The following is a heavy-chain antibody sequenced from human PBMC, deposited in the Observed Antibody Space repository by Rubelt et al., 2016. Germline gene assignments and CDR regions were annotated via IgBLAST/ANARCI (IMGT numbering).Heavy chain of an antibody. V-gene: IGHV3-33*01. J-gene: IGHJ4*02. CDR2: IWYDGSNK. CDR3: ARMNYYDSSGYPKGFDY. D-gene: IGHD3-22*01. CDR1: GFTFSSYG. Sequence: SGGGVVQPGRSLRLSCAASGFTFSSYGMHWVRQAPGKGLEWVAVIWYDGSNKYYADSVKGRFTISRDNSKNTLYLQMNSLRAEDTAVYYCARMNYYDSSGYPKGFDYWGQGTLVTVSS.